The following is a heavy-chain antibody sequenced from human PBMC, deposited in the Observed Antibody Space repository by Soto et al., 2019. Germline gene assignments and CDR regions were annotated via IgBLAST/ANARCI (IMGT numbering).Heavy chain of an antibody. Sequence: EVQLVESGGGLVQPGGSLRLSCAVSGFTFSNYWMTLVRQAPGKGLEWVANIKQDGTEKYYVDSVRGRFTISRENAKNSLYLHMNSLRVEDTAVYYCATDVAYDDFEGRMENWGQGTLVTVSS. CDR3: ATDVAYDDFEGRMEN. D-gene: IGHD3-3*01. CDR1: GFTFSNYW. V-gene: IGHV3-7*01. CDR2: IKQDGTEK. J-gene: IGHJ4*02.